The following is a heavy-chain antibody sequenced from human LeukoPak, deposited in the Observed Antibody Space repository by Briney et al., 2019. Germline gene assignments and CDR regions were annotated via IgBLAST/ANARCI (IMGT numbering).Heavy chain of an antibody. J-gene: IGHJ4*02. Sequence: PGGSLRLSCAASGFTFSNAWMNWVRQAPGEGLEWVGRIYSLGDGGTTEYSAPVKGRFTISRDDSKNTLYLQLNSLKTEDTAVYYCTRGSNGYDSSDFDDWGQGTLVTVSS. CDR3: TRGSNGYDSSDFDD. CDR2: IYSLGDGGTT. V-gene: IGHV3-15*01. CDR1: GFTFSNAW. D-gene: IGHD3-22*01.